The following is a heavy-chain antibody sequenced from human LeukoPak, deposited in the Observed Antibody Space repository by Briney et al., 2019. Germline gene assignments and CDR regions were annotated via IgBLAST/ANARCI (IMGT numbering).Heavy chain of an antibody. V-gene: IGHV3-23*01. D-gene: IGHD6-13*01. CDR1: GFTFSTYA. CDR2: ISGSGGST. CDR3: AKDLWGVAAAGTNGDY. Sequence: GGSLRLSCAASGFTFSTYAMSWVRQAPGKGLEWVSAISGSGGSTYYADSVKGRFTISRDNSKNTLYLQMNSLRAEDTAVYYCAKDLWGVAAAGTNGDYWGQGTLVTVSS. J-gene: IGHJ4*02.